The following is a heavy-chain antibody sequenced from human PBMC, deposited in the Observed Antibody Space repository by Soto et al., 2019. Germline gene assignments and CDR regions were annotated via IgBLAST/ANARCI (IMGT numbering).Heavy chain of an antibody. J-gene: IGHJ6*03. CDR2: MNPNSGNT. D-gene: IGHD5-18*01. Sequence: VSVKVSCKASGYTFTSYDINWVRQATGQGLEWMGWMNPNSGNTGYAQKFQGRVTMTRNTSISTAYMELSSLRSEDTAVYYCARGIDEFSYGLKPYYYYYYMDVWGKGTTVTVSS. CDR3: ARGIDEFSYGLKPYYYYYYMDV. CDR1: GYTFTSYD. V-gene: IGHV1-8*01.